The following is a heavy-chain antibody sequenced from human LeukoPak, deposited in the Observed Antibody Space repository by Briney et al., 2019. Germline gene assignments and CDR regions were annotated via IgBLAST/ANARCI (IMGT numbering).Heavy chain of an antibody. Sequence: HPGGSLRLSCTASGFTFGDYAMSWVRQAPGKGLEWVGFFRSKAYGGTTEYAASVKGRFTISRDDSKSIAYLQMNSLKTEDTAVYYCTRAGRSYYYGMDVWGKGTTVTVSS. V-gene: IGHV3-49*04. J-gene: IGHJ6*04. CDR2: FRSKAYGGTT. CDR3: TRAGRSYYYGMDV. D-gene: IGHD3-3*01. CDR1: GFTFGDYA.